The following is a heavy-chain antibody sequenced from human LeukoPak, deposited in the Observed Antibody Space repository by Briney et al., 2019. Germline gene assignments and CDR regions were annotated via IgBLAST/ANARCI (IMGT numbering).Heavy chain of an antibody. J-gene: IGHJ5*02. CDR2: IYTSGST. D-gene: IGHD3-9*01. V-gene: IGHV4-4*07. CDR1: GGSISSYY. CDR3: ARGHYILSAEGSFDP. Sequence: SETLSLTCTVSGGSISSYYWSWIRQPAGKGLEWIGRIYTSGSTNYNPSLKSRVTMSVDTSKNQFSLKLSPVTAADTAVYYCARGHYILSAEGSFDPWGQGTLVTVSS.